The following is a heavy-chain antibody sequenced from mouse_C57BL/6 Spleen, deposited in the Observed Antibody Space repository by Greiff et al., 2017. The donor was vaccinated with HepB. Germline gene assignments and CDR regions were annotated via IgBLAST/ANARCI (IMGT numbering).Heavy chain of an antibody. J-gene: IGHJ3*01. V-gene: IGHV1-15*01. CDR1: GYTFTDYE. CDR2: IDPETGGT. D-gene: IGHD2-5*01. CDR3: TRYYYSNPFAY. Sequence: VQLQQSGAELVRPGASVTLSCKASGYTFTDYEMHWVKQTPVHGLEWIGAIDPETGGTAYNQKFKGKAILTADKSSSTAYMELRSLTSEDSAVYYCTRYYYSNPFAYWGQGTLVTVSA.